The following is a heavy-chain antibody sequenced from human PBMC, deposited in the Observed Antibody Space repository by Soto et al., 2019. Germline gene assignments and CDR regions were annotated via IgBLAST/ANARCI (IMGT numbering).Heavy chain of an antibody. Sequence: QVQLVQSGAEVKKPGASVRVSCKTSGYTFINYGLTWVRQSPGHGLEWMGWLSAYNGDTSSSEKLQDRFTMTTDTSTNTVYMDLRSLTSDDTAVYYCARWSAIVGGAEALDVWGQGTMVIVSS. CDR2: LSAYNGDT. J-gene: IGHJ3*01. D-gene: IGHD1-26*01. V-gene: IGHV1-18*01. CDR3: ARWSAIVGGAEALDV. CDR1: GYTFINYG.